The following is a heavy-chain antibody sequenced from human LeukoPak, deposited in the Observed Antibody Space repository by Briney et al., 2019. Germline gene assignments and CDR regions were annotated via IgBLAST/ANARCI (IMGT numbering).Heavy chain of an antibody. CDR1: GFTFRSHA. J-gene: IGHJ4*02. CDR3: AKDFRIGYSAHFDY. D-gene: IGHD2-21*01. V-gene: IGHV3-23*01. Sequence: PGGSLRLSCVGSGFTFRSHAMSWVRQAPEKGLEFVSGIYENGGITYYAGSVKGRFSISRDNSKNTLYLQMDSLRGEDTAVYYCAKDFRIGYSAHFDYWGQGALVTVSS. CDR2: IYENGGIT.